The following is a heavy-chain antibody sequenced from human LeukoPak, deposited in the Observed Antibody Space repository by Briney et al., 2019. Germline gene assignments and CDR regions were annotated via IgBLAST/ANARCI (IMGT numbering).Heavy chain of an antibody. CDR1: GFTFSSDA. CDR2: ISGSGGST. CDR3: AKAERYFYWPFDY. D-gene: IGHD3-9*01. V-gene: IGHV3-23*01. Sequence: PGGSLRLSCAASGFTFSSDAMSWVRQAPGKGLEWVSAISGSGGSTYYADSVKGRFTISRDNSKNTLYLQMNSLRAEDTAVYYCAKAERYFYWPFDYWGQGTLVTVSS. J-gene: IGHJ4*02.